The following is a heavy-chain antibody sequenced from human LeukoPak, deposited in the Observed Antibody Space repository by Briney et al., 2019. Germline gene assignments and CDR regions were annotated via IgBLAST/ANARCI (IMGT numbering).Heavy chain of an antibody. V-gene: IGHV4-39*07. Sequence: PSETLSLTCTVSGGSTSSSTYYWGWIRQPPGKGLEWIGEINHSGSTNYNPSLKSRVTISVDTSKNQFSLKLSSVTAADTAVYYCARDPLKGEYFQHWGQGTLVTVSS. CDR2: INHSGST. CDR1: GGSTSSSTYY. CDR3: ARDPLKGEYFQH. J-gene: IGHJ1*01.